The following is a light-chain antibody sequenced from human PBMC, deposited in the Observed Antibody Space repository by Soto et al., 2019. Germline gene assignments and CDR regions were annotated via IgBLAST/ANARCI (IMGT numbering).Light chain of an antibody. CDR3: LQHDTYPRT. J-gene: IGKJ1*01. Sequence: IQLTQSPSSLSAAVGDRVTITCRASQGIRSALGWYQQKPGKVPKLLIYAASTLQSGVPSRFSGSGFGTEFTLTITSLQPEDFATYYCLQHDTYPRTFGQGTKVDI. CDR2: AAS. V-gene: IGKV1-17*01. CDR1: QGIRSA.